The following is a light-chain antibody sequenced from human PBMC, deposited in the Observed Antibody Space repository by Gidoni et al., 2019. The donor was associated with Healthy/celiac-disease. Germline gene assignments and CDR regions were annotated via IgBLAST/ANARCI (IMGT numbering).Light chain of an antibody. CDR1: QSISSW. V-gene: IGKV1-5*03. Sequence: DVQMTQSPSTRSASVGDRVTITCRDSQSISSWLAWYQQKPGKAPKLLIYKASSLESGVPTRFSGSGSGTEFTLTISSLQPDDFATYYCQQYNSYSPTFGQGTKVEIK. CDR3: QQYNSYSPT. CDR2: KAS. J-gene: IGKJ1*01.